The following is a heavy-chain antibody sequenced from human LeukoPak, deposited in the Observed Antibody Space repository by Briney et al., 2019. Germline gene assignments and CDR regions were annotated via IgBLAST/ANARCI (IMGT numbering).Heavy chain of an antibody. CDR1: GFTFTSYG. V-gene: IGHV3-23*01. Sequence: GGSLRLSCAASGFTFTSYGMTWVRQAPGQGLDWVSAISLTADTKFCADSVKGRFTISRDNSKNTVYLQMNSLRAEDTAVYYCAKGGPRDGYNDFDYWGHGTLVTVSS. J-gene: IGHJ4*01. CDR3: AKGGPRDGYNDFDY. D-gene: IGHD5-24*01. CDR2: ISLTADTK.